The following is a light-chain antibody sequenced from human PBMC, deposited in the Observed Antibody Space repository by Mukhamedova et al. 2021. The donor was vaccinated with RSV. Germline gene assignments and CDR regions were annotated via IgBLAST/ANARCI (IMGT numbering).Light chain of an antibody. CDR3: QSYDSSLSGVNV. J-gene: IGLJ1*01. CDR1: SSNIGAGHD. CDR2: DNN. Sequence: SSNIGAGHDVHWYQQLPGTAPKLLIYDNNNRPSGIPGRFSGSRSGTSASLVITGLQAEDEADYYCQSYDSSLSGVNVFGSGTRVTV. V-gene: IGLV1-40*01.